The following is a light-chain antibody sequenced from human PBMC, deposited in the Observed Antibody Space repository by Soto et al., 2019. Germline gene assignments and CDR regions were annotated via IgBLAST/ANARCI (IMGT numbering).Light chain of an antibody. Sequence: DIQMTQSPSSLSASVGDRVTITCRASQAINNYLVWFQQKPGKAPKSLIYAVSTLQGGVPSKFSGSGSGTDFTLPISNLQPEDFASYYCQQYYSEPFTFGQGTKLEIK. V-gene: IGKV1-16*02. CDR3: QQYYSEPFT. CDR2: AVS. CDR1: QAINNY. J-gene: IGKJ2*01.